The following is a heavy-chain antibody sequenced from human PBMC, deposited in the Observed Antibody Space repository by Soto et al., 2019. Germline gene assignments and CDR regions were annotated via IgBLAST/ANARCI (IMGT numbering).Heavy chain of an antibody. CDR2: IYWNDDK. CDR1: GFSLSPRGVG. D-gene: IGHD6-13*01. Sequence: SGPPLVNPTQTLTLTCTFSGFSLSPRGVGVGWIRQPPGKALEWLALIYWNDDKRYSPSLKSRLTITKDTSKNQVVLTMTNMDPVDTATYYCAHTPYSSSWYCWFDPWGQGTLVTVSS. J-gene: IGHJ5*02. CDR3: AHTPYSSSWYCWFDP. V-gene: IGHV2-5*01.